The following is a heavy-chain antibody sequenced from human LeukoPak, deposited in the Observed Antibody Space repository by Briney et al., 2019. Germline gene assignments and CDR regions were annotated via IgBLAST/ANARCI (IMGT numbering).Heavy chain of an antibody. D-gene: IGHD2-2*01. CDR3: AREGRYCSSTSCRPPIV. CDR2: INPNSGGT. V-gene: IGHV1-2*04. Sequence: ASVKVSCKASGYTFTGYYMHWVRQAPGQGLEWMGWINPNSGGTNYAQKFQGWVTMTRDTSISTAYMELSRLRSDDTAVYYCAREGRYCSSTSCRPPIVWGQGTLVTVSS. J-gene: IGHJ4*02. CDR1: GYTFTGYY.